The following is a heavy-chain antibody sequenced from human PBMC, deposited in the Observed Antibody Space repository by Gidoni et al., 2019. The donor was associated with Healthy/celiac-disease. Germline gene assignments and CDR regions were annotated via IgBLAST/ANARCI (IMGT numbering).Heavy chain of an antibody. V-gene: IGHV3-48*02. D-gene: IGHD6-19*01. CDR1: GFTFSSYS. CDR2: ISSSSSTI. Sequence: EVQLVESGGGLVQPGGSLRLSCAASGFTFSSYSMNWVRQAPGKGLEWVSYISSSSSTIYYADSVKGRFTISRDNAKNSLYLQMNSLRDEDTAVYYCARGDKQQRFHLYSGWYVYWGQGTLVTVSS. CDR3: ARGDKQQRFHLYSGWYVY. J-gene: IGHJ4*02.